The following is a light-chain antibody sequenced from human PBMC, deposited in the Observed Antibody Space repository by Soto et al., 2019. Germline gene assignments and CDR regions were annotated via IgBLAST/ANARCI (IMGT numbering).Light chain of an antibody. CDR3: QQCYSTPLT. CDR1: QSISSY. J-gene: IGKJ1*01. Sequence: DILMTQSPSSLSASVGDRATITCRASQSISSYLNWYQQKPGKAPKLLIYDASSLQSGVPSRFSGSGSGTDFTLTISSLQPEDFAIYYCQQCYSTPLTFGQGTKVEIK. V-gene: IGKV1-39*01. CDR2: DAS.